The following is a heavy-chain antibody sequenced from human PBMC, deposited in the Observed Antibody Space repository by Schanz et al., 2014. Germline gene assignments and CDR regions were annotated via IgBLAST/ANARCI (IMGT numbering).Heavy chain of an antibody. V-gene: IGHV3-7*01. CDR1: GFTFSDHW. J-gene: IGHJ4*02. CDR3: ARDLRNSRPSYYDH. D-gene: IGHD6-13*01. CDR2: IKGDSSEK. Sequence: VQLVESGGALVQPGGSLRLSCSASGFTFSDHWMSWVRQPPGKGLEWVANIKGDSSEKNYVDSVKGRFTISRDNAKNSLYLQMDALRAEDTAVYYCARDLRNSRPSYYDHWGQGTLVTVSA.